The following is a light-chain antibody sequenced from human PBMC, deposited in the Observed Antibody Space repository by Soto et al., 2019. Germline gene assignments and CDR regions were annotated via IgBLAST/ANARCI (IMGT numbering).Light chain of an antibody. CDR1: SSNIGNNA. J-gene: IGLJ2*01. CDR2: YDD. Sequence: QSVLTQPPSVSEAPRQRVTISCSGSSSNIGNNAVNWYQQLPGKAPKLLIYYDDLLPSGVSDRFSGSKSGTSASLAISGLQXXDEADYYCAAWDDSLNGVVFGGGTKLTVL. CDR3: AAWDDSLNGVV. V-gene: IGLV1-36*01.